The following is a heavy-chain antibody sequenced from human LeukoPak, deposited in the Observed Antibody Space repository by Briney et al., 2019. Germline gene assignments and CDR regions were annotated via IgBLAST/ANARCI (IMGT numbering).Heavy chain of an antibody. J-gene: IGHJ4*02. CDR3: ATWGVVAATVIFDY. V-gene: IGHV1-69-2*01. D-gene: IGHD2-15*01. Sequence: ASVKVSCKVSGYTFTDYYMHWVQQAPGKGLEWMGLVDPEDGETMYAEKFQGRVTITADTSTDTAYMELSSLRSEDTAVYYCATWGVVAATVIFDYWGQRTLVTVSS. CDR1: GYTFTDYY. CDR2: VDPEDGET.